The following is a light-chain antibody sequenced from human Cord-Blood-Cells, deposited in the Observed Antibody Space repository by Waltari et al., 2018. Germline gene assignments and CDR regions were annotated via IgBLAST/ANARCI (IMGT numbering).Light chain of an antibody. J-gene: IGLJ1*01. CDR1: SSDVVGYNY. CDR2: DVN. CDR3: CSEAGSYTYV. Sequence: QSALTQPRSASGSPGQSVTISCTGTSSDVVGYNYVSWYQQHPGKAPKLSIYDVNKRPSGVPDRFSGSKSGNTASLTISGLQAEDEADYYCCSEAGSYTYVFGTGTKVTVL. V-gene: IGLV2-11*01.